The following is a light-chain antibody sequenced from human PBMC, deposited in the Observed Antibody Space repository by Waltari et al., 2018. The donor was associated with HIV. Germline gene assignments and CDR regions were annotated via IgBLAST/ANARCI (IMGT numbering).Light chain of an antibody. CDR2: GDH. V-gene: IGLV1-40*01. Sequence: QSVLTQPPSVSGAPGQRLTISCTGSSSNIGAGSDVHWYQQIAGAAPKLLFYGDHDRPSGVPDRFSGSKSGTSASLAITGLQAEDAADYYWQSYDSILVFVGGTKLTV. CDR3: QSYDSILV. CDR1: SSNIGAGSD. J-gene: IGLJ2*01.